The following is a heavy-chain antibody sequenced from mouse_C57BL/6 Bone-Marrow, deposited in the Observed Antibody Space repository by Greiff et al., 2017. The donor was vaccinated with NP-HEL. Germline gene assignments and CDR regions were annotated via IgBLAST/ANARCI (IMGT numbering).Heavy chain of an antibody. V-gene: IGHV1-53*01. CDR2: INPSNGGT. J-gene: IGHJ2*01. CDR3: ARRASNYRYYFGY. Sequence: QVQLQQSGSALVMPGASVPLSCKASGYTFTSYCLHWVKQRPGPGLEWIGYINPSNGGTYYNEKFKSKATLTVDKSSSTAYMQLSSLTSEDSAVYYCARRASNYRYYFGYWGQGTTLTVSS. CDR1: GYTFTSYC. D-gene: IGHD2-5*01.